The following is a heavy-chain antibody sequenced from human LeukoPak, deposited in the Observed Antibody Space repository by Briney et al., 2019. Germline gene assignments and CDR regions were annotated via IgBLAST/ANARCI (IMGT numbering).Heavy chain of an antibody. CDR3: ATEIASGWFYDY. D-gene: IGHD6-19*01. CDR1: GYRFTRYW. J-gene: IGHJ4*02. CDR2: IYPGDSEV. Sequence: GESLKISRKASGYRFTRYWIGWVRQLPGKGLGWMGMIYPGDSEVRYGPAFQGQVTISADKSVNTAYLQWSSLKASDTAIYYCATEIASGWFYDYWGQGTLVTVSS. V-gene: IGHV5-51*01.